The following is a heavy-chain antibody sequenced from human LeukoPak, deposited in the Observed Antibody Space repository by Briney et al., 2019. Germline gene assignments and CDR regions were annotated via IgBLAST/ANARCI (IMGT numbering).Heavy chain of an antibody. CDR1: GGSISSGGYS. CDR3: ARAPGYCSGGSRRLIPNFDY. D-gene: IGHD2-15*01. CDR2: IYHSGST. Sequence: PSETLSLTCAVSGGSISSGGYSWSWIRQPPGKGLEWIGYIYHSGSTYYNPSLKSRVTISVDRSKNQFSLKLSSVTAADTAVYYCARAPGYCSGGSRRLIPNFDYWGQGTLVTVSS. V-gene: IGHV4-30-2*01. J-gene: IGHJ4*02.